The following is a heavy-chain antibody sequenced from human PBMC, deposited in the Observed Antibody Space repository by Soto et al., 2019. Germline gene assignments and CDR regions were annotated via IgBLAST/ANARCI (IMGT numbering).Heavy chain of an antibody. V-gene: IGHV1-69*04. Sequence: GASVKVSCKASGGTFSSYTISWVRQAPGQGLEWMGRIIPILGIANYAQKFQGRVTITADKSTSTAYMELSSLRSEDTAVYYCARDYGGSSWYVVWFDPWGQGTLVTVSS. CDR1: GGTFSSYT. D-gene: IGHD6-13*01. CDR2: IIPILGIA. CDR3: ARDYGGSSWYVVWFDP. J-gene: IGHJ5*02.